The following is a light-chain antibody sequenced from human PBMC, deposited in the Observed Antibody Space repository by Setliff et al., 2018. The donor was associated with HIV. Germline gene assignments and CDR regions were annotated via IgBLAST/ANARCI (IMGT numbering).Light chain of an antibody. V-gene: IGLV2-23*01. CDR2: QAT. J-gene: IGLJ1*01. CDR3: CSNTGSNTFV. CDR1: SNDVGRYDL. Sequence: QSALTQPASVSGSPGQSITISCTGTSNDVGRYDLVSWYQQHPARAPKLIIYQATRQPSGVSNRFSGSKSGNVASLTISGLQAEDEADYYCCSNTGSNTFVFGTGTKV.